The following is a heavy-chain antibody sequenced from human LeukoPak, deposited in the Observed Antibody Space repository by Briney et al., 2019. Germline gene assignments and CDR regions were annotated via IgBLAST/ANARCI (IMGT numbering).Heavy chain of an antibody. J-gene: IGHJ4*02. CDR2: ISNGGGRT. CDR1: GFGFSNSI. D-gene: IGHD1-26*01. Sequence: GGSLRLSCAAGFGFSNSIINWVRQAPGKGLEWVAGISNGGGRTDSADSVKGRFTISRDNSKDTLYLQMNSLRVEDTAVYYCARERMGAFDSWGQGTLVTVSS. V-gene: IGHV3-23*01. CDR3: ARERMGAFDS.